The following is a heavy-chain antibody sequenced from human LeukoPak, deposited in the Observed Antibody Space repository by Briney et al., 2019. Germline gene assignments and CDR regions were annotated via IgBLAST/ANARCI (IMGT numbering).Heavy chain of an antibody. CDR3: VRGMIGSSGWHFPFSRHFDY. V-gene: IGHV4-34*01. J-gene: IGHJ4*02. CDR2: INHSGST. CDR1: GGSFSGYY. D-gene: IGHD6-19*01. Sequence: SETLSLTCAVYGGSFSGYYWSWIRQPPGKGLEWIGEINHSGSTNYNPSLKSRVTISVDTSKNQFSLKLSSVTAADTAVYYCVRGMIGSSGWHFPFSRHFDYWGQGTLVTVSS.